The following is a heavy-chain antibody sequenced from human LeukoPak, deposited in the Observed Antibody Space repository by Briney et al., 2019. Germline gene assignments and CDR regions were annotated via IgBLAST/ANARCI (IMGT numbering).Heavy chain of an antibody. CDR3: ARLNGGN. CDR1: GASISSYY. Sequence: SETLSLTYTVSGASISSYYWSWLRQPPGKGLEWIGYIDYSGSTAYHPSLKGRVAVSVDTSKNQFSLKLRSVTAADTVVYYCARLNGGNWGPGILVTVSS. CDR2: IDYSGST. D-gene: IGHD4-23*01. V-gene: IGHV4-59*08. J-gene: IGHJ4*02.